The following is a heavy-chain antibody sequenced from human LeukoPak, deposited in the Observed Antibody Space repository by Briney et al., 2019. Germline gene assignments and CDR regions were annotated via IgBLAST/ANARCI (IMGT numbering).Heavy chain of an antibody. J-gene: IGHJ4*02. CDR2: IKEDGSRN. CDR3: ARANNAGWFDY. Sequence: PGGSLRLSCAASGFSFSSFWMTWVRQAPGKGLEWVANIKEDGSRNHCVDSVKGRFTISRDNAKNSLFLQMSSLRVEDTAVYYCARANNAGWFDYWGQGTLVTVSS. CDR1: GFSFSSFW. V-gene: IGHV3-7*04. D-gene: IGHD6-19*01.